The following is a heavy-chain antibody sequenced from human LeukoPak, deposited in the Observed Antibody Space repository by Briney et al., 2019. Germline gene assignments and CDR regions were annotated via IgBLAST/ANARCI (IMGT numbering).Heavy chain of an antibody. CDR1: GGSISSYY. Sequence: PSETLSLTCTVSGGSISSYYWSWIRQPAGKGLEWIGRIYTSGSTNYNPSLKSRVTMPVDTSKNQFSLKLSSVTAADTAVYYCARARGYGDPPHDAFDIWGQGTMVTVSS. V-gene: IGHV4-4*07. CDR2: IYTSGST. CDR3: ARARGYGDPPHDAFDI. D-gene: IGHD4-17*01. J-gene: IGHJ3*02.